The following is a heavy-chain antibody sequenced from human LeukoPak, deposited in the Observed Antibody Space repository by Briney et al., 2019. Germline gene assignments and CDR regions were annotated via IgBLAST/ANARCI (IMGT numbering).Heavy chain of an antibody. CDR3: ARLFDC. Sequence: SETLSLTCAVSGYSISSGSCWGWIRQPPGKGLEWFGSIFHSGSTYYNPSLKSRVTISVDTSKNQFSLRLSSVTAADTAVYYCARLFDCWGQGTLVTVSS. CDR2: IFHSGST. J-gene: IGHJ4*02. V-gene: IGHV4-38-2*01. CDR1: GYSISSGSC.